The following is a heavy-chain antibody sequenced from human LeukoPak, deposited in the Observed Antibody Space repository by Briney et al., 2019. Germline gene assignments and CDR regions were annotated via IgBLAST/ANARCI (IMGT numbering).Heavy chain of an antibody. D-gene: IGHD6-25*01. Sequence: SGGSLRLSCAASGFTFSNYWMSWVRQAPGKGPVWVSRINSDGSSKSYADSVKGRFTISRDNAKNTLYLQMNSLRAEDTAVYYCARGGAATGWFDPWGQGTLVTVSS. CDR2: INSDGSSK. CDR1: GFTFSNYW. J-gene: IGHJ5*02. V-gene: IGHV3-74*01. CDR3: ARGGAATGWFDP.